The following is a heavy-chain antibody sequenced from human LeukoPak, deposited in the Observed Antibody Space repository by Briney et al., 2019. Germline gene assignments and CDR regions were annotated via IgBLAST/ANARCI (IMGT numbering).Heavy chain of an antibody. CDR2: MNPNSGNT. D-gene: IGHD3-22*01. CDR3: ARVIEAYYYDSSGPNWFDP. Sequence: ASVKVSCKASGYTFTSYDINWVRQATGQGLEWMGWMNPNSGNTGYAQKFQGRVTMTRNTSISTAYMELSSLRSEDTAVYYCARVIEAYYYDSSGPNWFDPWGQGTLVTVSS. J-gene: IGHJ5*02. CDR1: GYTFTSYD. V-gene: IGHV1-8*01.